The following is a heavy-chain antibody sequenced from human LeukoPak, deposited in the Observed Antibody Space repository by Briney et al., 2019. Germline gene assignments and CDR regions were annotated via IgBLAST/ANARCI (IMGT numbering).Heavy chain of an antibody. CDR1: GGSISSYY. D-gene: IGHD5-24*01. J-gene: IGHJ5*02. V-gene: IGHV4-59*01. CDR2: IYYSGST. CDR3: AGDPGDGYTPGWFDP. Sequence: SETLSLTCTVSGGSISSYYWSWIRQPPGKGLEWIGYIYYSGSTNYNPSLKSRVTISVDTSKNQFSLKLSSVTAADTAVYYCAGDPGDGYTPGWFDPWGQGTLVTVSS.